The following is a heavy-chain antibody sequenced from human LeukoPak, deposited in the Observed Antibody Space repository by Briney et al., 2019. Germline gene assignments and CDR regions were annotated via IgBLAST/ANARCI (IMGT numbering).Heavy chain of an antibody. Sequence: GSLRLSCAASGFTFSSYAMAWVRQAPGKGLEWVSAISGSGGSTYYADSVKGRFTISRDNSKNTLYLQMDSLRAEDTAVYYCAKDGYGSGSLNLYYFDYWGQGTLVTVSS. CDR1: GFTFSSYA. CDR2: ISGSGGST. J-gene: IGHJ4*02. V-gene: IGHV3-23*01. CDR3: AKDGYGSGSLNLYYFDY. D-gene: IGHD3-10*01.